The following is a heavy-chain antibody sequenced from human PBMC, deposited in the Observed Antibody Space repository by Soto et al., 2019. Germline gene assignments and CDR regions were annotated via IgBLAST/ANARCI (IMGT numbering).Heavy chain of an antibody. CDR2: INHSGST. D-gene: IGHD3-10*01. CDR3: ARVSGIYYYGMDV. Sequence: QVQLQQWGAGLLKPSETLSLTCAVYDGSFSGYYWSWIRQPPGKGLEWIGEINHSGSTNYNPSLKSRVTXSXDXXEDQFSLKLSSVTAADTAVYCCARVSGIYYYGMDVWGQGTTVTVSS. CDR1: DGSFSGYY. V-gene: IGHV4-34*01. J-gene: IGHJ6*02.